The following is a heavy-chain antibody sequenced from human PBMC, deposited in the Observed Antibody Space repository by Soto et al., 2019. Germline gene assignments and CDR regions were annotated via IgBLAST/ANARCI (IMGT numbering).Heavy chain of an antibody. J-gene: IGHJ4*02. CDR2: IYYSGST. CDR3: EKDRGYFYYIWRTSRARGYFEN. CDR1: GDSITSFY. Sequence: SETLSLTCNVFGDFITVSGDSITSFYWSWLRQSPEKVLVWIGNIYYSGSTTYHPCRKSQVTISLSMSHTHVTLKMNTVTDADTAGYYCEKDRGYFYYIWRTSRARGYFENWGRGTLVTVSS. V-gene: IGHV4-59*01. D-gene: IGHD3-16*01.